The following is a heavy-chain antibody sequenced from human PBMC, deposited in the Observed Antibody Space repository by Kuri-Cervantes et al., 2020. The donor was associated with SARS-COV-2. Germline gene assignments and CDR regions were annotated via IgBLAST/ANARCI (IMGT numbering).Heavy chain of an antibody. CDR3: ARCLEVRFLEWLPHPDYYYYYMDV. CDR1: GFTFEDYA. V-gene: IGHV3-43D*03. CDR2: ISGDGDST. J-gene: IGHJ6*03. Sequence: GGSLRLSCAASGFTFEDYAMHWVRQAPGKGLEWVSLISGDGDSTYYNPSLKSRVTISVDTSKNQFSLKLSSVTAADTAVYYCARCLEVRFLEWLPHPDYYYYYMDVWGKGTTVTVSS. D-gene: IGHD3-3*01.